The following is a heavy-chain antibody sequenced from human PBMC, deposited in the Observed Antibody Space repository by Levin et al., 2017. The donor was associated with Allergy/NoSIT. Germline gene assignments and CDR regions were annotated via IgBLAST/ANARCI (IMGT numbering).Heavy chain of an antibody. J-gene: IGHJ5*02. D-gene: IGHD3-9*01. Sequence: GGSLRLSCTASGFTFGDYAMSWFRQAPGKGLEWVGFIRSKAYGGTTEYAASVKGRFTISRDDSKSIAYLQMNSLKTEDTAVYYCTRGLPLRYFDWLSPCLFDPWGQGTLVTVSS. CDR2: IRSKAYGGTT. CDR1: GFTFGDYA. V-gene: IGHV3-49*03. CDR3: TRGLPLRYFDWLSPCLFDP.